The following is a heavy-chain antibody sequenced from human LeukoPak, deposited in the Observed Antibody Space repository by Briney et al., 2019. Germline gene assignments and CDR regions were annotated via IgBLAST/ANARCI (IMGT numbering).Heavy chain of an antibody. J-gene: IGHJ2*01. D-gene: IGHD4-23*01. CDR2: VYHSGSA. V-gene: IGHV4-34*01. CDR1: DGSLGASC. CDR3: ARGLGGGNSVYFDL. Sequence: SETLSLTCGVYDGSLGASCWSLNRQPPGKGLEWIGEVYHSGSARYDPSLQSRVTISVDASKDQFSLKLSSVTAADTAVYYCARGLGGGNSVYFDLWGRGTLVTVSS.